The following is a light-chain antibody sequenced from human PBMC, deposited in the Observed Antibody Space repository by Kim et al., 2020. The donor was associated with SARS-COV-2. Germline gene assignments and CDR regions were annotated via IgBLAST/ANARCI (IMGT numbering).Light chain of an antibody. V-gene: IGKV1-5*03. CDR1: ENMDGW. CDR2: KAS. Sequence: ACLGDRVTLPCRARENMDGWLSWFQHRPGEAPKLLIFKASRLESGVPSRFSGRGSGTEFTLTISSLQSDDFGTYYCQQYNSYPWTFGQGTKVDIK. CDR3: QQYNSYPWT. J-gene: IGKJ1*01.